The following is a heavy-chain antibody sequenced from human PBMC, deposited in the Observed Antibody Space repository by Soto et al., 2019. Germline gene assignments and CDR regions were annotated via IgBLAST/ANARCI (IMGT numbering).Heavy chain of an antibody. Sequence: EVQLVESGGGLVQPGGSLRLSCAASGFTFSSYWMSWVRQAPGKGLEWVANMNQDGSQKYYVDSVKGRFTISRDNAKNSLYLQMNSLRAEDTAVYYCARDDGLGWLRFDSWGQGTLLTVSS. CDR3: ARDDGLGWLRFDS. CDR2: MNQDGSQK. J-gene: IGHJ4*02. D-gene: IGHD3-16*01. CDR1: GFTFSSYW. V-gene: IGHV3-7*01.